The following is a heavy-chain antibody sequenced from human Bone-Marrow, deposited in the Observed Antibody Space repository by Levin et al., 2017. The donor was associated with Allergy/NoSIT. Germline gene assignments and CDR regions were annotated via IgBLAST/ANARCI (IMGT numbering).Heavy chain of an antibody. CDR1: GGSISSYY. D-gene: IGHD4-23*01. Sequence: KASETLSLTCTVSGGSISSYYWSWIRQPPGKGLEWIGYIYYSGSTNYNPSLKSRVTISVDTSKNQFSLKLSSVTAADTAVYYCARLFTVVTPGDAFDIWGQGTMVTVSS. CDR2: IYYSGST. V-gene: IGHV4-59*08. J-gene: IGHJ3*02. CDR3: ARLFTVVTPGDAFDI.